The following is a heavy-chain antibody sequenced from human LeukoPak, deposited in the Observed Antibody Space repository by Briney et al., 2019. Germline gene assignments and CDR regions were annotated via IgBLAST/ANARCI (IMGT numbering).Heavy chain of an antibody. Sequence: PGGSLRLSCAASGFTFSSYAMSWVRQAPGKGLEWVSSISSSSSYIYYADSVKGRFTISRDNAKNSLYLQMNSLRAEDTAVYYCARVWFGEHFDYWGQGTLVTVSS. J-gene: IGHJ4*02. CDR3: ARVWFGEHFDY. V-gene: IGHV3-21*01. CDR2: ISSSSSYI. D-gene: IGHD3-10*01. CDR1: GFTFSSYA.